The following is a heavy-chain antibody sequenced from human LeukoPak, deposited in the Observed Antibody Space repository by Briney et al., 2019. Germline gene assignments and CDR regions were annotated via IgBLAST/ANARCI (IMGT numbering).Heavy chain of an antibody. CDR2: IYYSGST. CDR1: GGSISSSSYY. V-gene: IGHV4-39*02. CDR3: ARDRSSSRPQTRAFDI. Sequence: SETLSLTCTVSGGSISSSSYYWGWIRQPPGKGLEWIGSIYYSGSTYYNPSLKSRVTISVDTSKNQFSLKLSSVSAADTAVYYCARDRSSSRPQTRAFDIWGQGTMVTVSS. J-gene: IGHJ3*02. D-gene: IGHD6-6*01.